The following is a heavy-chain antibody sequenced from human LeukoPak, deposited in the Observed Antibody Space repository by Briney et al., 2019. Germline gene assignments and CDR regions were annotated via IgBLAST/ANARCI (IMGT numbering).Heavy chain of an antibody. Sequence: GGSLRLSCAASGFTFSSYAMHWVRQAPGKGLEWVAFISYEGSNKYYADSVKGRFTISRDNSKNTLYLQVNSLRAEDTAVYYCAGDVYYDSGSRIENWLDPWGQGTLVTVSS. J-gene: IGHJ5*02. V-gene: IGHV3-30-3*01. CDR1: GFTFSSYA. CDR2: ISYEGSNK. D-gene: IGHD3-10*01. CDR3: AGDVYYDSGSRIENWLDP.